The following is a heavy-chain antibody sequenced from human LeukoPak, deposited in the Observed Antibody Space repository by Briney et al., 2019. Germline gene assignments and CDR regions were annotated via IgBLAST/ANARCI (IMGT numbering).Heavy chain of an antibody. J-gene: IGHJ4*02. CDR2: MNPNTGNM. V-gene: IGHV1-8*02. CDR3: ARARYFFDSAAYFDY. D-gene: IGHD3-22*01. CDR1: GYTFTTYD. Sequence: ASVKVSCKTSGYTFTTYDIYWVRQATGQGLEWMGRMNPNTGNMGSAQRIQGRVTFTRNTSIGTAYMELSSLRSDDTAVYYCARARYFFDSAAYFDYWGQGTLVTVSS.